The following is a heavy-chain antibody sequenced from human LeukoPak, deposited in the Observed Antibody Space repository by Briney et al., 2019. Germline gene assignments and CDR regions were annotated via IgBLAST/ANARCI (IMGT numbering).Heavy chain of an antibody. J-gene: IGHJ4*02. CDR1: GGSISSYY. D-gene: IGHD4-17*01. Sequence: PSETLSLTCTVSGGSISSYYWSWIRQPAGKGLEWIGRIYTSGSTNYNPSLKSRVTISVDTSKNQFSLKLSSVTAADTAVYYCARAGADYGDAPFDYWGQGTLVTVSS. V-gene: IGHV4-4*07. CDR2: IYTSGST. CDR3: ARAGADYGDAPFDY.